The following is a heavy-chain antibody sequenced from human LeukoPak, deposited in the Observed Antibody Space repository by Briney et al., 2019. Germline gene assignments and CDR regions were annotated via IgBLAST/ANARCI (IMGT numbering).Heavy chain of an antibody. D-gene: IGHD5-12*01. Sequence: GGSLRLSCAASGFTFSSYVMHWVRQAPGKGLEWVAVISYDGSNKYYADSVKGRFTISRDNSKNTLYLQMNGLRAEDTAVYYCARDAYSGYGDAFDIWGQGTMVTVSS. CDR2: ISYDGSNK. V-gene: IGHV3-30*04. J-gene: IGHJ3*02. CDR3: ARDAYSGYGDAFDI. CDR1: GFTFSSYV.